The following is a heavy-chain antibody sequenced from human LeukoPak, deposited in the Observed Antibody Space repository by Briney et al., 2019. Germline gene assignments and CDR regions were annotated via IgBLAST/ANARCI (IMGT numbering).Heavy chain of an antibody. J-gene: IGHJ4*02. CDR2: IYSGGSK. V-gene: IGHV3-53*01. Sequence: TGGSLRLSCAASGFTVGSSYMGWVRQAPGKGLEWVSVIYSGGSKYYADPMKGRFTLSRDNSKNTLYLQMNSLRAEDTAVYYCARLSGSYYEADYWGQGTLVTVSS. CDR3: ARLSGSYYEADY. CDR1: GFTVGSSY. D-gene: IGHD1-26*01.